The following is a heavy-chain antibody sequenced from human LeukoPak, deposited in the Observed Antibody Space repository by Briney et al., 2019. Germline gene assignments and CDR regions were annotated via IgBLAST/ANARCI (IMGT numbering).Heavy chain of an antibody. CDR3: ARGHTDFWSGPPDY. CDR1: GGSISSYY. J-gene: IGHJ4*02. Sequence: SETLSLTCTVSGGSISSYYWSWIRQPPGKGLEWIGYIYYSGSTNYNPSLKSRVTISVDTSKNQFSLKLSSVTAADTAVYYCARGHTDFWSGPPDYWGQGTLVTVSS. V-gene: IGHV4-59*08. D-gene: IGHD3-3*01. CDR2: IYYSGST.